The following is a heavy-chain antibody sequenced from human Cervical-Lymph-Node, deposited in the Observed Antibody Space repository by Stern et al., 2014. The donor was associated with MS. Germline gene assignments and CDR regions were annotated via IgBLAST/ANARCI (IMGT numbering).Heavy chain of an antibody. CDR3: AREGNFLRYYIDY. Sequence: QVQLQESGPGLVKPSQTLSLTCTVSGGSVNTGGYYWTWIRQPAGKGLEWIGRIFSSGDTNYNPSLRGRATISGDTSKNQFSLKLDSVTAADTAAYYCAREGNFLRYYIDYWGQGTLVTVSS. CDR1: GGSVNTGGYY. CDR2: IFSSGDT. V-gene: IGHV4-61*02. J-gene: IGHJ4*02. D-gene: IGHD1-7*01.